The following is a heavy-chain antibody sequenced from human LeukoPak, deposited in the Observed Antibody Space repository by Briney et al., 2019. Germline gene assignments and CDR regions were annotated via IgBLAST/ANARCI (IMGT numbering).Heavy chain of an antibody. J-gene: IGHJ4*02. D-gene: IGHD6-19*01. V-gene: IGHV7-4-1*02. CDR1: GYTFTSYG. Sequence: ASVKVSCKASGYTFTSYGISWVRQAPGQGLEWMGWINTNTGNPTYAQGFTGRFVFSLDTSVSTAYLQISSLKAEDTAVYYCARDSSGWYGPRDFDYWGQGTLVTVSS. CDR2: INTNTGNP. CDR3: ARDSSGWYGPRDFDY.